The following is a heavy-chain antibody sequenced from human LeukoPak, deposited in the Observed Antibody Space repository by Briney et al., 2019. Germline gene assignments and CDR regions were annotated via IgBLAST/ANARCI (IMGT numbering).Heavy chain of an antibody. J-gene: IGHJ4*02. CDR2: IYYSGST. Sequence: SETLSLTCTVSGGSVSSGSYYWSWIRQPPGKGLEWIGYIYYSGSTNYNPSLKSRVTISVDTSKNQFSLKLSSVTAADTAVYYCARFHRGGDYFRFTPDPPFVVDYWGQGTLVTVSS. V-gene: IGHV4-61*01. D-gene: IGHD4-17*01. CDR3: ARFHRGGDYFRFTPDPPFVVDY. CDR1: GGSVSSGSYY.